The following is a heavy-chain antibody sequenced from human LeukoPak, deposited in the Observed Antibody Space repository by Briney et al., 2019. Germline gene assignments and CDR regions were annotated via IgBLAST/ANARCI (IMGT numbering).Heavy chain of an antibody. D-gene: IGHD3-16*01. J-gene: IGHJ6*03. Sequence: SETLSLTCTVSGGSIRSSSYYWGWIRQPPGKGLEWIGSIYYSGSTYYNPSLKSRVTISVDTSKNQFSLKLSSVTAADTAVYYCARVGETYYYYYMDVWGKGTTVTVSS. CDR2: IYYSGST. CDR3: ARVGETYYYYYMDV. V-gene: IGHV4-39*07. CDR1: GGSIRSSSYY.